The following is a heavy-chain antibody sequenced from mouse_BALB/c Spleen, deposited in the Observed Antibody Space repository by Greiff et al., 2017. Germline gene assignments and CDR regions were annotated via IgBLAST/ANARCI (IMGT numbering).Heavy chain of an antibody. V-gene: IGHV1-77*01. CDR2: IYPGSGNT. D-gene: IGHD2-4*01. CDR1: GYTFTDYY. J-gene: IGHJ3*01. Sequence: VKLQESGAELARPGASVKLSCKASGYTFTDYYINWVKQRTGQGLEWIGEIYPGSGNTYYNEKFKGKATLTADKSSSTAYMQLSSLTSEDSAVYFCARNYDYGQAWFAYWGQGTLVTVSA. CDR3: ARNYDYGQAWFAY.